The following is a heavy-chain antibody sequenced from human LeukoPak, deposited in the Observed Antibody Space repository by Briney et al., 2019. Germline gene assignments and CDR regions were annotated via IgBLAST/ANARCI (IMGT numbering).Heavy chain of an antibody. Sequence: GGSLRLSCAASGFTFSSFAMHWVRQAPGKGLEWVALIWYDGSNKDYADSMKGRFTISRDNSKNTLYLQMNSLRAEDTAVYYCARDHLIVGTTPPDYWGQGTLVIVSS. CDR3: ARDHLIVGTTPPDY. CDR2: IWYDGSNK. V-gene: IGHV3-33*01. CDR1: GFTFSSFA. D-gene: IGHD1-26*01. J-gene: IGHJ4*02.